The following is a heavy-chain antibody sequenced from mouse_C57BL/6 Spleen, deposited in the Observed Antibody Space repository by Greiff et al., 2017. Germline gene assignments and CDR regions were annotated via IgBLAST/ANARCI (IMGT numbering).Heavy chain of an antibody. D-gene: IGHD1-1*01. CDR2: IWSGGST. CDR1: GFSLTSYG. CDR3: ARNPSYGSSPYAMDY. V-gene: IGHV2-2*02. J-gene: IGHJ4*01. Sequence: VKVVESGPGLVQPSQSLSITCTVSGFSLTSYGVHWVRQSPGKGLEWLGVIWSGGSTDYNAAFISRLSISKDNSKIQVFFKMNSLQATDTAIYYCARNPSYGSSPYAMDYWGQGTSVTVSS.